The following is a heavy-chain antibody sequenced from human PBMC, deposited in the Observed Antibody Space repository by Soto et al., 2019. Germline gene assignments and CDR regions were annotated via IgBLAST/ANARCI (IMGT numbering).Heavy chain of an antibody. J-gene: IGHJ4*02. D-gene: IGHD3-10*01. CDR1: GFVFKMYY. V-gene: IGHV3-74*01. Sequence: PGGSLRLSCEASGFVFKMYYMHWVRQVPGKGPEWVSRISDDGKITTYADSVKDRFTISRDNAKNSLYLQMNSLRDEDTAVYYCARELVLNYWGQGTLVTVSS. CDR3: ARELVLNY. CDR2: ISDDGKIT.